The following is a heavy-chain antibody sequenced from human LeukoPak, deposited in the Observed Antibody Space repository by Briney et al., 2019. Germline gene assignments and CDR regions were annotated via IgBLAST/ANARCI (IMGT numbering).Heavy chain of an antibody. D-gene: IGHD2-21*02. V-gene: IGHV4-59*01. J-gene: IGHJ6*03. Sequence: PSETLSLTCTVSGGSISSYYWSWIRQPPGRGLEWIGYIYYSGSTNYNPSLKSRVTISVDTSKNQFSLKLSSVTAADTAVYYCASNCGGDCYPLGNYYYYYYMDVWGKGTTVTVSS. CDR2: IYYSGST. CDR3: ASNCGGDCYPLGNYYYYYYMDV. CDR1: GGSISSYY.